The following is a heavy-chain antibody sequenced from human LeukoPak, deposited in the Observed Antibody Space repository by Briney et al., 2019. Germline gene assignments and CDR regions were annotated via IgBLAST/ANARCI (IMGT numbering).Heavy chain of an antibody. CDR3: ARNDYFGINNGMDV. CDR1: GGSFSGFY. CDR2: INHSGYT. J-gene: IGHJ6*02. D-gene: IGHD1-1*01. Sequence: SETLSLTCAVYGGSFSGFYWSWIRQPPGKGLEWIGEINHSGYTNYYPSLKSRVTISVDMSKNQFSLRLSSVTAADTAVYYCARNDYFGINNGMDVWGQGTTVTVS. V-gene: IGHV4-34*01.